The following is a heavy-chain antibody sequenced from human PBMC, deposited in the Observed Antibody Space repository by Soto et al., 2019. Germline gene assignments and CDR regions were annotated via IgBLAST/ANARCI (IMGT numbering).Heavy chain of an antibody. J-gene: IGHJ6*02. CDR3: ARDGAPSQWFIDV. CDR1: GVIFSSSA. CDR2: IEYDGINK. Sequence: QVQLVESGGGGVQPGRSLRLSCAAAGVIFSSSAMYWVRKAPGKGLEWVAVIEYDGINKYYADAVKGRFIIFRDNSKNTLFLQMNSLRTEDTAVYYCARDGAPSQWFIDVLGQGTTVTVSS. V-gene: IGHV3-30-3*01. D-gene: IGHD3-22*01.